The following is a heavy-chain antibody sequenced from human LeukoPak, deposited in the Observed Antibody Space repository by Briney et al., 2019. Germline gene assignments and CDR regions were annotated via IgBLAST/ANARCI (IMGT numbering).Heavy chain of an antibody. V-gene: IGHV6-1*01. J-gene: IGHJ5*02. D-gene: IGHD3-16*02. CDR2: TYYRFKWYN. CDR1: GDIVSSNSAA. CDR3: ARGLGIMITFGGVIVRENWFDP. Sequence: SQTLSLTCAISGDIVSSNSAAWNWIRQSPSRGLEWLGRTYYRFKWYNDYAVSVKSRITINPVTSKNQFSLQLNSVTPEDTAVYYCARGLGIMITFGGVIVRENWFDPWGQGTLVTVSS.